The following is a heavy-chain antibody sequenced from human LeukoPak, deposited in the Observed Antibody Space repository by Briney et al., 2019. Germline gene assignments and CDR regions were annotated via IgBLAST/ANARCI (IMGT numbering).Heavy chain of an antibody. CDR2: INPNSGGT. CDR1: GYTFTGYY. J-gene: IGHJ4*02. Sequence: SVKVTCKASGYTFTGYYMHWVRQAPGQGLEWMGWINPNSGGTNYAQKFQCRVTMTRDTSINTAYMELSRLTSDDTAVYYCGRDGVLPFDYWGQGTLVTVSS. CDR3: GRDGVLPFDY. D-gene: IGHD4/OR15-4a*01. V-gene: IGHV1-2*02.